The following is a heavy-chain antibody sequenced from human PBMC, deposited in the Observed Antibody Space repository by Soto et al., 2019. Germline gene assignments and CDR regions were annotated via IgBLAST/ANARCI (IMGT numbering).Heavy chain of an antibody. CDR3: AIGGGQIDYQDMDV. CDR1: GFFFSDYY. J-gene: IGHJ6*02. Sequence: GGSLRLSCAASGFFFSDYYLSWIRQAPGKGLECVSYISGTCDTKYIADSVKGRFSVSRDNPKNSLFRQMTSLRADDAAVYYCAIGGGQIDYQDMDVWGQGTTVTASS. CDR2: ISGTCDTK. V-gene: IGHV3-11*01. D-gene: IGHD3-9*01.